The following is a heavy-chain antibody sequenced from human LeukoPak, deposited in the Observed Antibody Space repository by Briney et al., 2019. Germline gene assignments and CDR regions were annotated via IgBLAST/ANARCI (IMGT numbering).Heavy chain of an antibody. CDR3: ARAARGLRFLEWPQGFDY. D-gene: IGHD3-3*01. CDR2: IYYSGST. CDR1: GGSISSGDYY. J-gene: IGHJ4*02. Sequence: PSETLSLTCTVSGGSISSGDYYWSWIRQPPGKGLEWIGYIYYSGSTYYNPSLKSRATISVDTSKNQFSLKLSSVTAADTAVYYCARAARGLRFLEWPQGFDYWGQGTLVTVSS. V-gene: IGHV4-30-4*08.